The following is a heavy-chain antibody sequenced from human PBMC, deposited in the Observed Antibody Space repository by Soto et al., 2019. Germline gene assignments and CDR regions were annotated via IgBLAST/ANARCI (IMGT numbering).Heavy chain of an antibody. CDR1: GGSISSGGYY. D-gene: IGHD5-12*01. V-gene: IGHV4-31*03. CDR3: ARVGDSGYDRYYYYYYMDV. CDR2: IYYSGST. Sequence: SETLSLTCTVSGGSISSGGYYWSWIRQHPGKGLEWIGYIYYSGSTYYNPSLKSRVTISVDTSKNQFSLKLSSVTAADTAVYYCARVGDSGYDRYYYYYYMDVWGKGTTVTVSS. J-gene: IGHJ6*03.